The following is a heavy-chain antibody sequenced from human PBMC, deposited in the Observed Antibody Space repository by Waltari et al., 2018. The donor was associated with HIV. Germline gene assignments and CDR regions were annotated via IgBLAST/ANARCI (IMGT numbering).Heavy chain of an antibody. D-gene: IGHD2-2*01. Sequence: EVQLVESGGDLVQPGGSLRLSCAASGFTFSSYEMNWVRQAPGKGLEWVSYISSSGSTIFYADSVKGRFTISRDNAKNSLYLQMNSLRAEDTAVYYCARVCTSCYAGHAFDIWGQGTMVTVSS. V-gene: IGHV3-48*03. CDR1: GFTFSSYE. J-gene: IGHJ3*02. CDR2: ISSSGSTI. CDR3: ARVCTSCYAGHAFDI.